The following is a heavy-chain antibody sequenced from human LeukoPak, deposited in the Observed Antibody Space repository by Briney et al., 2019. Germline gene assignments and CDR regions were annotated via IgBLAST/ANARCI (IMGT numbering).Heavy chain of an antibody. J-gene: IGHJ4*02. CDR3: AKDASIGKYCTNGVCSPFDY. CDR1: GFTFSSYA. V-gene: IGHV3-23*01. Sequence: PGGSLTLSCAGSGFTFSSYAMSWARQAPGQGLEWVSVISDSGDYTSYAHSVRGRFTISRDNSSNTLYLQMISLIPEDTAVYYCAKDASIGKYCTNGVCSPFDYWGQGTLVTVSS. CDR2: ISDSGDYT. D-gene: IGHD2-8*01.